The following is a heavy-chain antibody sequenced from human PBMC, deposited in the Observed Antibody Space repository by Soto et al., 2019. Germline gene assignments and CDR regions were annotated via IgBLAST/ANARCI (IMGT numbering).Heavy chain of an antibody. CDR1: GGTFSSYT. J-gene: IGHJ4*02. V-gene: IGHV1-69*02. CDR2: IIPILGIA. Sequence: QVQLVQSGAEVKKPGSSVKVSCKASGGTFSSYTISWVRQAPGQGLEWMGRIIPILGIANYAQKFQGRVTITADKSTSTAYLELSSLRSEDTAVYYCATVDSGDYVWVYWGQGTLVTVSS. D-gene: IGHD4-17*01. CDR3: ATVDSGDYVWVY.